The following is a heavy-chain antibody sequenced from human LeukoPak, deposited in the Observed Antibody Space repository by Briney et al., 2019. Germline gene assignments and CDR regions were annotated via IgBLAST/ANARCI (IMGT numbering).Heavy chain of an antibody. V-gene: IGHV4-39*07. CDR2: IYYSGST. D-gene: IGHD3-3*01. Sequence: SETLSLICTVSGGSISSSSYYWGWIRQPPGKGLEWIGSIYYSGSTYYNPSLKSRVTISVDTSKNQFSLKLSSVTAADTAVYYCASTYYDFWSGYYMRYFDYWGQGTLVTVSS. J-gene: IGHJ4*02. CDR1: GGSISSSSYY. CDR3: ASTYYDFWSGYYMRYFDY.